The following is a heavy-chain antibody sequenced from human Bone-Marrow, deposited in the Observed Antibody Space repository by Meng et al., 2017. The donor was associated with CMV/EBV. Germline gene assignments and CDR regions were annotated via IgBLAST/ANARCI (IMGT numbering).Heavy chain of an antibody. CDR1: GGTFSSYA. D-gene: IGHD5-12*01. CDR3: ARDRGGYSGYDFPHYPFDY. CDR2: IIPIFGTA. Sequence: SEKVSCKASGGTFSSYAISWVRQAPGQGLEWMGGIIPIFGTANYAQKFQGRVTITTDESTSTAYMELSSLRSEDTAVYYCARDRGGYSGYDFPHYPFDYWGQGTLVTVSS. V-gene: IGHV1-69*05. J-gene: IGHJ4*02.